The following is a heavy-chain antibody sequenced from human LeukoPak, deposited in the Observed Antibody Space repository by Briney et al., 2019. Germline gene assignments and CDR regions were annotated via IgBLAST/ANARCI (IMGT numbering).Heavy chain of an antibody. D-gene: IGHD2-15*01. J-gene: IGHJ4*02. CDR2: INSAGSSI. CDR3: VRVERWYSIDY. Sequence: GGSLRLSCAASGFTFSTYWMHWVRQAPGKGLVWVSRINSAGSSISYADSVQGRFTISRDNAKNKMYLQMNRLRAEDTAVYYCVRVERWYSIDYWGQGTLVTVSS. V-gene: IGHV3-74*01. CDR1: GFTFSTYW.